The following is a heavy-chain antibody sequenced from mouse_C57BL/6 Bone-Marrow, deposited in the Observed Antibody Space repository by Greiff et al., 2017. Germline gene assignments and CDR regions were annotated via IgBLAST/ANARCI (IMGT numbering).Heavy chain of an antibody. D-gene: IGHD1-1*01. V-gene: IGHV1-26*01. CDR1: GYTFTDYY. Sequence: VQLKQSGPELVKPGASVKISCKASGYTFTDYYMNWVKQSHGKSLEWIGDITPNNGGTSYNQKLKGKATLTVDKSSSTAYMELRSLTSEDSAVYYCAREYYGSSWYFDYWGQGTILTVSA. J-gene: IGHJ2*01. CDR3: AREYYGSSWYFDY. CDR2: ITPNNGGT.